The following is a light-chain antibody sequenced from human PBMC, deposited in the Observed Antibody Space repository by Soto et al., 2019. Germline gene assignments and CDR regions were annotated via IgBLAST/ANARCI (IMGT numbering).Light chain of an antibody. CDR1: QSISSW. CDR3: QQYNSYSWT. Sequence: IQMTQSPSTLSACIGDRVTMTCRASQSISSWLAWYQQKPGKAPKLLIYKASSLESGVPSRFSGSGSGTEFTLTISSLQPDDFATYYCQQYNSYSWTFGQGTKVDI. V-gene: IGKV1-5*03. CDR2: KAS. J-gene: IGKJ1*01.